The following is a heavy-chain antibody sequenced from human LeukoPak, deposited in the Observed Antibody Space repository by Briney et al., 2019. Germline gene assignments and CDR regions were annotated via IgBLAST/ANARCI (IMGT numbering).Heavy chain of an antibody. J-gene: IGHJ3*02. CDR2: IKSKTDGETT. CDR3: TTLDDYGAFDI. V-gene: IGHV3-15*01. Sequence: GGSLRLSCAVSGLTFNVAWMSWVRQAPGKGLEWIGRIKSKTDGETTDYAAPVRGRFSISRDDSKNTLYLQMNSLKTEDTAVYYCTTLDDYGAFDIWGQGTMVTVSS. D-gene: IGHD4-17*01. CDR1: GLTFNVAW.